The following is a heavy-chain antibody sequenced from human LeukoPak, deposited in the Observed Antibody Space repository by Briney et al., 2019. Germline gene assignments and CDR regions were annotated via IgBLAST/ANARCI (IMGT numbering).Heavy chain of an antibody. CDR2: ISAYNGNT. D-gene: IGHD6-19*01. V-gene: IGHV1-18*01. CDR3: ARAGIAGAERFDP. Sequence: ASVKVSCKASGYTFTSYGISWVRQAPGQGLEWMGWISAYNGNTNYAQKFQGRVTITADKSTSTAYMELSSLRSEDTAVYYCARAGIAGAERFDPWGQGTLVTVSS. J-gene: IGHJ5*02. CDR1: GYTFTSYG.